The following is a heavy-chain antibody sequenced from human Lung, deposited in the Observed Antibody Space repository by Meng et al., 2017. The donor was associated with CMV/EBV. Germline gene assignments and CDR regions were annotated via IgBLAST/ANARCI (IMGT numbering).Heavy chain of an antibody. Sequence: QVQLVQSGSELKKPGPSVMFSCKASGYTFSTYTINWVRQAHGRGLEWMGWISTNTGTPTYTQGFTGRFVFSLDTSVSTAYLQISSLKAEDTAVYYCARGGNFDPWGQGTLVTVSS. CDR1: GYTFSTYT. CDR2: ISTNTGTP. D-gene: IGHD2/OR15-2a*01. J-gene: IGHJ5*02. CDR3: ARGGNFDP. V-gene: IGHV7-4-1*02.